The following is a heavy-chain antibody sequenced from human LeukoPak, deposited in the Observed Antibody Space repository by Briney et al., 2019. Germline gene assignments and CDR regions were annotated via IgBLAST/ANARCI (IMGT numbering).Heavy chain of an antibody. J-gene: IGHJ4*02. CDR2: ICYTGNT. Sequence: SETLSLTCVVSGGSVSGVDYSWSWIRQPPGKGLECVGVICYTGNTYYNPSLKSRVTISVDTSKNQFSLRLSSVTAADTAVYYCARGSDYGDSPGLNWGQGTLVTVSS. CDR3: ARGSDYGDSPGLN. V-gene: IGHV4-30-2*03. CDR1: GGSVSGVDYS. D-gene: IGHD4-17*01.